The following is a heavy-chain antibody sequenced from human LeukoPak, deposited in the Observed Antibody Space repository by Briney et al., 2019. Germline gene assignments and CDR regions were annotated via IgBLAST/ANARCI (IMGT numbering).Heavy chain of an antibody. CDR3: ARAIVVATATASFGFDY. CDR1: GFTFSSYG. J-gene: IGHJ4*02. Sequence: GRSLRLSCAASGFTFSSYGMHWVRQAPGKGLEWVAVIWYDGSNKYYADSVKGRFTISRDNSKNTLYLQMNSLRAEDTAVYYCARAIVVATATASFGFDYWGQGTLVTVSS. D-gene: IGHD2-21*02. CDR2: IWYDGSNK. V-gene: IGHV3-33*01.